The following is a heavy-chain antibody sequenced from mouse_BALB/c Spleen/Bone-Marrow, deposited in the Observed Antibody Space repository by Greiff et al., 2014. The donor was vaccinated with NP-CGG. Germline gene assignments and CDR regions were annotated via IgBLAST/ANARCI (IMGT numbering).Heavy chain of an antibody. J-gene: IGHJ1*01. CDR1: GYTFTSYW. CDR2: IFPGTGTT. CDR3: AREGSRLRGYFDV. V-gene: IGHV1S132*01. Sequence: VQLQQSGAELVKPGASVKLSCKTSGYTFTSYWIQWVKQRPGQGLGWIGEIFPGTGTTYYNEKFKGKATLTIDTSSSTAYMQLSSLTSEDSAVNFCAREGSRLRGYFDVWGAGTTVTVSS. D-gene: IGHD1-1*01.